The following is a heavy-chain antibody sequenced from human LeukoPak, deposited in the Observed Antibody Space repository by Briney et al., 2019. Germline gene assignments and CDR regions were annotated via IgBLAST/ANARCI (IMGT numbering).Heavy chain of an antibody. D-gene: IGHD4-17*01. J-gene: IGHJ6*03. CDR3: ARDAVTQTDNYYYYCMDV. Sequence: PSETLSLTCSVSGGSISSHHWGWIRQPAGKGLEWIGRVYNSGSTTYNPSLKSRVSMSVNTSKNQVSMKLGSVTAADTAVYYCARDAVTQTDNYYYYCMDVWGKGTTVTVSS. CDR1: GGSISSHH. CDR2: VYNSGST. V-gene: IGHV4-4*07.